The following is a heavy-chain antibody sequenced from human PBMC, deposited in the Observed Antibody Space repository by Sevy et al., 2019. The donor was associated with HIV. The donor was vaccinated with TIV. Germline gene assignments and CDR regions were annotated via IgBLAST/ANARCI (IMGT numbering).Heavy chain of an antibody. V-gene: IGHV3-30*03. D-gene: IGHD3-10*01. J-gene: IGHJ4*01. CDR1: GITLSSYG. CDR2: ISNDGSNI. CDR3: ARERRSSGIDY. Sequence: GGSLRLSCAASGITLSSYGMHWVRQAPGKGLEWVAIISNDGSNIYYADSVKGRFTISRDDSKNTLNLQMNSLRDEDTAVYYCARERRSSGIDYWGQGTLVTVSS.